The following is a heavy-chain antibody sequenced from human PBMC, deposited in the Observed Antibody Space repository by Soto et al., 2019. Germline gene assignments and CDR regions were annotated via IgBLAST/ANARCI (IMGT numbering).Heavy chain of an antibody. CDR1: GFTFSNAW. J-gene: IGHJ4*02. CDR3: TTSPRKDFWSGYYEGLNFDY. CDR2: IKSKTDGGTT. Sequence: GGSLRLSCAASGFTFSNAWMSWVRQAPGKGLEWVGRIKSKTDGGTTDYAAPVKGRFTISRDDSKNTLYLQMNSLKTEDTAVYYCTTSPRKDFWSGYYEGLNFDYWGQGTLVTVSS. D-gene: IGHD3-3*01. V-gene: IGHV3-15*01.